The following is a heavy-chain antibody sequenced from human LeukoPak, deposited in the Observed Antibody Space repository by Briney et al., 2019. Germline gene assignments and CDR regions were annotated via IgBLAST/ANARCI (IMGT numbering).Heavy chain of an antibody. CDR1: GYSISSGYY. Sequence: PSETLSLTCTVSGYSISSGYYWGWIRPPPGKGLEWIGSIYHSGSTYYNPSLKSRVTISVDTSKNQFSLKLSSVTAADTAVYYCASVPATAPYTDFYYYYMDVGGKGTTVTVSS. CDR2: IYHSGST. D-gene: IGHD2-2*01. J-gene: IGHJ6*03. CDR3: ASVPATAPYTDFYYYYMDV. V-gene: IGHV4-38-2*02.